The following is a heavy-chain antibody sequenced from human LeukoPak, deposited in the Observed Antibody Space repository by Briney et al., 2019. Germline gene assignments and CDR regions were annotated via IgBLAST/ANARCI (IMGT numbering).Heavy chain of an antibody. Sequence: GGSLRLSCAASGFTFSSYSMNWVRQAPGKGLEWVSYISSSSTTIYYADSVKGRFTISRDNAKNSLYLQKNSLRAEDTAVYYCARYVDTAMAHGYWGQGTLVTVSS. CDR3: ARYVDTAMAHGY. CDR1: GFTFSSYS. D-gene: IGHD5-18*01. CDR2: ISSSSTTI. J-gene: IGHJ4*02. V-gene: IGHV3-48*01.